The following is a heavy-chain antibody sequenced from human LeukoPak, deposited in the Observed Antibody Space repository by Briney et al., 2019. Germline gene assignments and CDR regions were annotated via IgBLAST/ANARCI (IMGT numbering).Heavy chain of an antibody. CDR1: GFTFSRHG. D-gene: IGHD6-19*01. Sequence: GGSLRLSCVASGFTFSRHGMNWVRQAPGKGLEWVSSISSSSSYIYYADSVKGRFTISRDNAKNSLYLQMNSLRAEDTAVYYCARDLAVAGTDYWGQGTLVTVSS. V-gene: IGHV3-21*01. CDR3: ARDLAVAGTDY. CDR2: ISSSSSYI. J-gene: IGHJ4*02.